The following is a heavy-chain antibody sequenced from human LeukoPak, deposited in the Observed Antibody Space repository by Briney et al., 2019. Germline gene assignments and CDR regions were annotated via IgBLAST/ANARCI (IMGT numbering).Heavy chain of an antibody. CDR1: GYTFTVYY. CDR2: ISPDSGGT. V-gene: IGHV1-2*02. J-gene: IGHJ6*03. D-gene: IGHD2-2*01. CDR3: ARDLSSCSSANCNPYQYYYYMDV. Sequence: GASVKVSCKASGYTFTVYYLHWVRQAPGQGLEWMGWISPDSGGTNYAQRFQGRVTMTRDTSISTAYMELTRLRSDDTAVYYCARDLSSCSSANCNPYQYYYYMDVWGKGTTVTVSS.